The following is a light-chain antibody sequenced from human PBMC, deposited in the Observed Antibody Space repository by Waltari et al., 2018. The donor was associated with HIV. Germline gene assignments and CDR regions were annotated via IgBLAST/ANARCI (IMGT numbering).Light chain of an antibody. Sequence: EMVVTHSPASVSVSPGGRATLSFRASQSVGPNLAVYQQRPGQAPRLLIDGVSTRATDIPARFSGSGSGTDFTLTINSLQSEDSAVYYCQQYNNWPPWTFGQGTKVEI. CDR2: GVS. V-gene: IGKV3-15*01. CDR3: QQYNNWPPWT. J-gene: IGKJ1*01. CDR1: QSVGPN.